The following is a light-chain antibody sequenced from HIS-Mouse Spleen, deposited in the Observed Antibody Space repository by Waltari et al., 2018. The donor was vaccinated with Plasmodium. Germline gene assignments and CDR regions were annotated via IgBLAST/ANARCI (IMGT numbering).Light chain of an antibody. CDR1: SSDVGSYNL. V-gene: IGLV2-23*03. CDR2: EGS. J-gene: IGLJ2*01. CDR3: CSYAGSSTFVV. Sequence: QSALTQPASVSGSPGQSITISCTGTSSDVGSYNLVSWYQQNPGKAPKLMIYEGSKRPSGVSNRFSGSKSGNTACRTSSGLQAEDEADYYCCSYAGSSTFVVVGGGTKLTVL.